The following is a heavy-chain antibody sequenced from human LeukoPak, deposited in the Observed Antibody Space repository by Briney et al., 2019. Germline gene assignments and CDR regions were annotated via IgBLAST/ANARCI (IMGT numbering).Heavy chain of an antibody. CDR3: TIEGYSSGWWAAFDI. CDR1: GFTFSNAW. D-gene: IGHD6-19*01. V-gene: IGHV3-15*01. CDR2: IKSKTDGGST. Sequence: PGGSPRLSCAASGFTFSNAWMSWVRQAPGKGLEWVGRIKSKTDGGSTAYAAPGKGRFTISRDDSKNTLYLQMNSLKTEDTAVYCCTIEGYSSGWWAAFDIWGQGTIVSVSS. J-gene: IGHJ3*02.